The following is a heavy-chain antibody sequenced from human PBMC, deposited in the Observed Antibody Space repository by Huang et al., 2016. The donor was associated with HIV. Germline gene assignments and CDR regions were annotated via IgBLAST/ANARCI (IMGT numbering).Heavy chain of an antibody. CDR2: INHIGKN. CDR1: GGSLTGYY. D-gene: IGHD6-19*01. CDR3: AREKAADSAWYGVYYFDY. V-gene: IGHV4-34*01. J-gene: IGHJ4*02. Sequence: QVQLRQWGAGLVKPSETLSLTCAVYGGSLTGYYWTWIRQSPGKGLEWIGEINHIGKNNYQPSLKSRVTISKDTAKNQFSLQWTSVSAADTGVYFCAREKAADSAWYGVYYFDYWGEGALVTVTS.